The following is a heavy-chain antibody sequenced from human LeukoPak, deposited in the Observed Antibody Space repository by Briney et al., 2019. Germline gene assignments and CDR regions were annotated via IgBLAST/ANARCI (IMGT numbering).Heavy chain of an antibody. V-gene: IGHV3-64*02. CDR3: ARLDSGSACTS. D-gene: IGHD6-19*01. CDR1: GFTLSSYS. Sequence: GGSLRLSCAASGFTLSSYSMHWVRQAPGKGLEFVTAISKNGRNTYYGDSMKGRFTISRDISKNTLYLQVDSLRTEDMAVYYCARLDSGSACTSWGQGILVTVSS. CDR2: ISKNGRNT. J-gene: IGHJ1*01.